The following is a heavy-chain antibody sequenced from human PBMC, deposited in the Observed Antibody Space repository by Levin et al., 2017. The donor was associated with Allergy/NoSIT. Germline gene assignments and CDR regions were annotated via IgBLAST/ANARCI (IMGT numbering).Heavy chain of an antibody. V-gene: IGHV3-15*07. J-gene: IGHJ5*02. Sequence: GGSLRLSCAASGFTFSNAWMNWVRQAPGKGLEWVGRIKSKTDGGTTDYAAPVKGRFTISRDDSKNTLYLQMNSLKTEDTAVYYCTTERGYYGSGSYWPASYNWFDPWGQGTLVTVSS. CDR2: IKSKTDGGTT. CDR1: GFTFSNAW. D-gene: IGHD3-10*01. CDR3: TTERGYYGSGSYWPASYNWFDP.